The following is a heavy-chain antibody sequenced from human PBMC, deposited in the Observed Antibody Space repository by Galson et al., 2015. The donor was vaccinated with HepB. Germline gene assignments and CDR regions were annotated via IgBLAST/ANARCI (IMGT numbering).Heavy chain of an antibody. D-gene: IGHD2-21*01. CDR2: ISNDGRDI. CDR1: GFTFSSFG. CDR3: ARAPRFEGVVGTRVLDY. J-gene: IGHJ4*02. V-gene: IGHV3-30*03. Sequence: SLRLSCAASGFTFSSFGMHWVRQSPGRGLEWVAVISNDGRDIHYTDSVKGRFTISRDLSKNTLYLQMNSLRAEDTALYYCARAPRFEGVVGTRVLDYWRQGTLVTVSS.